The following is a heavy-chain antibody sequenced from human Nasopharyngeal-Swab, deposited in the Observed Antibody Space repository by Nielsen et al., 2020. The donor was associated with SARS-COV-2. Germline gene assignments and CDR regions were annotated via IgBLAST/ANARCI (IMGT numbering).Heavy chain of an antibody. Sequence: GESLKISCAASGFTISSNGMNWVRQAPGKGLEWVAYISSSSSTSYYADSVKGRFTISRDNPKNSLCLQMNSLRDEDTAVYYCARDVGIVGATLDNWGQGTLVTVSS. CDR3: ARDVGIVGATLDN. V-gene: IGHV3-48*02. D-gene: IGHD1-26*01. CDR2: ISSSSSTS. CDR1: GFTISSNG. J-gene: IGHJ4*02.